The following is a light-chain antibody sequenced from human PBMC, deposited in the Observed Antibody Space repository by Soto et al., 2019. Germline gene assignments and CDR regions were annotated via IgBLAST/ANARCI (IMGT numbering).Light chain of an antibody. V-gene: IGKV3-11*01. CDR3: QQRMNWPLT. Sequence: DIVLTQSPATMSLSPGERTTLSCRASQTVSSYLLWYQQKPGQAPRLLIYDASNRATGIPARFSGSGSGTDFTLTISSLEPEDFAVYFCQQRMNWPLTFGQGTRLENK. CDR2: DAS. CDR1: QTVSSY. J-gene: IGKJ5*01.